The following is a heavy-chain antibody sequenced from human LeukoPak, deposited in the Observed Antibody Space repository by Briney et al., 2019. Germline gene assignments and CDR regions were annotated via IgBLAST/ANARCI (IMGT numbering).Heavy chain of an antibody. CDR1: GGSISSYY. Sequence: PSETLSLTCTVSGGSISSYYWSWIRQPPGKGLEWIGYIYYSGSTNYNPSLKSRVTISVDTSKNQFSLKLSSVTAADTAVYYCARLSGASPPVGDYVLNAFDIWGQGTMVTVSS. V-gene: IGHV4-59*01. J-gene: IGHJ3*02. CDR3: ARLSGASPPVGDYVLNAFDI. D-gene: IGHD4-17*01. CDR2: IYYSGST.